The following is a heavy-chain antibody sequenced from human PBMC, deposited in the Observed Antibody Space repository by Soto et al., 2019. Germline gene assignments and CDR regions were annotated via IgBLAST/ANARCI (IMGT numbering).Heavy chain of an antibody. D-gene: IGHD3-10*01. V-gene: IGHV4-4*07. J-gene: IGHJ4*02. Sequence: SETLSLTCTVSGGSINSYWWSWIRQPAGKGLEWIGRVYSSGTTDYNPSLNSRATLSVETSKNQFSLKLSSVTAADTAVYYCARDIGSYAYGEGYWGQGIQVTVS. CDR1: GGSINSYW. CDR3: ARDIGSYAYGEGY. CDR2: VYSSGTT.